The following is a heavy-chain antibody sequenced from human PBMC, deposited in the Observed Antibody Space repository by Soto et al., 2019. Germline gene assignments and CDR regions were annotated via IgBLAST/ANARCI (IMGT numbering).Heavy chain of an antibody. Sequence: PGGSLRLSCAASGFTFSDYTMNWVRQAPGKGLEWVSCISSTSTYKHYADPVKGRFTISRDNAKNSVYLQMNRLRAEDTAVYYCARDTAAAGSWGQGTLVTVSS. CDR3: ARDTAAAGS. J-gene: IGHJ4*02. V-gene: IGHV3-21*01. CDR2: ISSTSTYK. D-gene: IGHD6-13*01. CDR1: GFTFSDYT.